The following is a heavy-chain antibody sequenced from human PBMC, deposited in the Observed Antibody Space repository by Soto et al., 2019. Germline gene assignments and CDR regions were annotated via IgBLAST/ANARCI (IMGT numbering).Heavy chain of an antibody. Sequence: SATLSLTWALYGRFLSQSYLTSIRQPPGKGLQWIGEINHVGGTNYNPSLKSRVTMSVDTSQNQFSLRLISVTAADTAMYFCVSMRYKLPSSVLRLDLRGQGSQVTVSS. CDR3: VSMRYKLPSSVLRLDL. V-gene: IGHV4-34*01. CDR2: INHVGGT. CDR1: GRFLSQSY. J-gene: IGHJ4*02. D-gene: IGHD3-16*02.